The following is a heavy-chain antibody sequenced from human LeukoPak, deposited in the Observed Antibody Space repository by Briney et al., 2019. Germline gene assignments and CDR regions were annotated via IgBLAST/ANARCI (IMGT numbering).Heavy chain of an antibody. Sequence: GGSLRLSCAASGFTFSDSAMTWVRQAPGKGLDWVSVIHSGGSTLYADSVKGRFTISRHNSKNTLYLQVNSLRAEDTAVYFCARGGSSGNDYSSFDIWGQGTMVTVSS. CDR3: ARGGSSGNDYSSFDI. V-gene: IGHV3-53*04. J-gene: IGHJ3*02. CDR2: IHSGGST. CDR1: GFTFSDSA. D-gene: IGHD5-12*01.